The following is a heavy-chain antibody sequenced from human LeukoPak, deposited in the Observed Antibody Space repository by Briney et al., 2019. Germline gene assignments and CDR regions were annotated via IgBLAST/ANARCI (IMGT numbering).Heavy chain of an antibody. Sequence: SETLSLTCAVYGESFDGYYWSWIRQSPGKGLEWVGHINHVGITNHNPSLKSRVTISVDTSKNQFTLKVRSVTAADTGVYFCARKGLRPLEWLSEYFFDYWGQGTLVSVAS. CDR2: INHVGIT. D-gene: IGHD3-3*01. CDR1: GESFDGYY. V-gene: IGHV4-34*01. CDR3: ARKGLRPLEWLSEYFFDY. J-gene: IGHJ4*02.